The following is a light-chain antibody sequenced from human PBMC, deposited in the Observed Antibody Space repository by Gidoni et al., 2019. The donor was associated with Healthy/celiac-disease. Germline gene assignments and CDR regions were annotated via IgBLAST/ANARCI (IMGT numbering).Light chain of an antibody. V-gene: IGLV2-14*01. Sequence: QSALPQPASVSGSPGQSITISCTGTSSDVGGYNYVSCYQQHPGKAPQLMIYDVSNRPSGVSNRFSGSKSGNTASLTISGLQAEDEADYYCSSYTSSSTLVFGGGTKLTVL. CDR2: DVS. J-gene: IGLJ2*01. CDR3: SSYTSSSTLV. CDR1: SSDVGGYNY.